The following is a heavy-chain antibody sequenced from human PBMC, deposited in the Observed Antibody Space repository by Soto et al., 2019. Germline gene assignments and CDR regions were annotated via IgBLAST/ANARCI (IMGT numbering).Heavy chain of an antibody. Sequence: ASVKVSCKASGGTFSRNPISWMRQAPGQGLEWMGGTIPTFGAGSYAQRFQGRLTITADKSTNTAYMELSSLRPEDTAVYYCARRQTSGYNRYFDSWGQGTLVTVSS. CDR2: TIPTFGAG. V-gene: IGHV1-69*06. J-gene: IGHJ4*02. CDR3: ARRQTSGYNRYFDS. D-gene: IGHD5-12*01. CDR1: GGTFSRNP.